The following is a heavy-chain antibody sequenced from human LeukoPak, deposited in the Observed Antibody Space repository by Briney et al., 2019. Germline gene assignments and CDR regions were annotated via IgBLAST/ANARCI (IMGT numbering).Heavy chain of an antibody. V-gene: IGHV3-66*02. CDR2: IYSGGST. D-gene: IGHD2-2*01. Sequence: PGGSLRLSCAASGLTVSSNYMSWVRQAPGKGLEWVSVIYSGGSTYYADSVKGRFTISRDNSKNTLYLQMYSLRAEDTAVYYCARSTLPAATGYYFDYWGQGTLVTVSS. CDR1: GLTVSSNY. CDR3: ARSTLPAATGYYFDY. J-gene: IGHJ4*02.